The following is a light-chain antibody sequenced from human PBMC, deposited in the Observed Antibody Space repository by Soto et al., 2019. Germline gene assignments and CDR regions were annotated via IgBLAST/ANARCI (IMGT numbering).Light chain of an antibody. J-gene: IGKJ5*01. Sequence: EIVLTQSPCTRSFSPGERSTLSCMASQCVSSSYLAWYQQKPGQAPRLLIYGASTRATGIPARFSGSGSGTEFTLTISSLQSEDFAVYYCQQYNNWPLITFGQGTRLEIK. CDR1: QCVSSSY. CDR3: QQYNNWPLIT. V-gene: IGKV3-15*01. CDR2: GAS.